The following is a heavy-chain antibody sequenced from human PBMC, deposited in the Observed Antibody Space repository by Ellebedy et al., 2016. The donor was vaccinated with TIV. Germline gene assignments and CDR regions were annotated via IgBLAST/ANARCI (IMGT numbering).Heavy chain of an antibody. CDR3: AKTPRAIVVVPYFDF. CDR2: IDGVGVRS. J-gene: IGHJ4*02. D-gene: IGHD3-22*01. V-gene: IGHV3-23*01. Sequence: GGSLRLSCAASGYTFSSYAMSWVRQAPGKGLEWVSVIDGVGVRSSYSDSVNGRFTISRDNSKNTLFLQMNSLRADDTALYYCAKTPRAIVVVPYFDFWGQGALVTVSS. CDR1: GYTFSSYA.